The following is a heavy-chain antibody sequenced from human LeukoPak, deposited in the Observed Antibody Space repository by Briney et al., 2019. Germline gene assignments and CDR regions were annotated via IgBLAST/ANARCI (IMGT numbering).Heavy chain of an antibody. CDR1: GGSISSGSYY. D-gene: IGHD3-10*01. J-gene: IGHJ5*02. V-gene: IGHV4-61*09. Sequence: SQTLSLTCTVSGGSISSGSYYWSWIRQPAGKGLEWIGHIYTSGSTNYNPSLKSRVTISLDTSKNQFSLKLSSVTAADTAVYYCAKGPAMVRGTFDPWGQGTLVTVSS. CDR2: IYTSGST. CDR3: AKGPAMVRGTFDP.